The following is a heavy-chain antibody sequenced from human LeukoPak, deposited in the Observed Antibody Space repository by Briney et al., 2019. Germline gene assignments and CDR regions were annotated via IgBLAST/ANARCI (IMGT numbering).Heavy chain of an antibody. J-gene: IGHJ4*02. CDR1: GFTFSDYS. CDR2: ISSGSTYK. CDR3: TRGPTLIGVSGTWPLDY. D-gene: IGHD6-19*01. V-gene: IGHV3-21*01. Sequence: GGSLRLSCAASGFTFSDYSMHWVRQAPGKGLEWVSSISSGSTYKYSADSLKGRFTISRDNAKNSLYLQMNSLRAEDSAVYYCTRGPTLIGVSGTWPLDYWGQGTLVTVSS.